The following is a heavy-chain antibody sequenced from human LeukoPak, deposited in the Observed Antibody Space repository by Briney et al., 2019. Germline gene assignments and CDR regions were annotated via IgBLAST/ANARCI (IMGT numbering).Heavy chain of an antibody. Sequence: GGFLRLSCAASGFTFSSYAMSWVRQAPGKGLEWVSGISGSGANTYYADSVKGRFTISRDNSKNTLYVQVTSLGTEDTAAYYCAKGSYYDSSGSFYFDYWGQGTLVTVSS. D-gene: IGHD3-22*01. CDR3: AKGSYYDSSGSFYFDY. CDR1: GFTFSSYA. J-gene: IGHJ4*02. CDR2: ISGSGANT. V-gene: IGHV3-23*01.